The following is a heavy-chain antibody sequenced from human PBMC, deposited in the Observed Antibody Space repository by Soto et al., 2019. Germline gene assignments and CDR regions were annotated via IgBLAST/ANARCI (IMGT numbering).Heavy chain of an antibody. CDR2: IIPIFGTA. CDR3: ARSFSAGRIGGMDV. CDR1: GGTFSSYA. V-gene: IGHV1-69*12. Sequence: QVQLVQSGAEVKKPGSSVKVSCKASGGTFSSYAISWVRQAPGQGLEWMGGIIPIFGTANYAQKFQGRVTXIAXEXTSTAYMELSSLRSEDTAVYYCARSFSAGRIGGMDVWGQGTTVTVSS. J-gene: IGHJ6*02. D-gene: IGHD6-13*01.